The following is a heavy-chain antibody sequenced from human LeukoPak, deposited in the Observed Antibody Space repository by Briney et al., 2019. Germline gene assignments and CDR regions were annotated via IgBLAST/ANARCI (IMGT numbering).Heavy chain of an antibody. J-gene: IGHJ5*02. CDR3: AREGSGSLNWFDP. D-gene: IGHD3-10*01. CDR2: IYYSGST. V-gene: IGHV4-59*08. Sequence: SETLSLTCTVSGGSISSYYWSWIRQPPGKGLEWIGYIYYSGSTDYNPSLKSRVTMSVDTSKNQFSLKLSSVTAADTAVYYCAREGSGSLNWFDPWGQGTLVTVSS. CDR1: GGSISSYY.